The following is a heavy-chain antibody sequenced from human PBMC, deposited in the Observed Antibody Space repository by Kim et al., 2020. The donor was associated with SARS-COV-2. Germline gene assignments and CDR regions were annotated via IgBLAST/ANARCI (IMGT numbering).Heavy chain of an antibody. J-gene: IGHJ3*02. Sequence: VSGTVRLPISRDHSKNALYLQMKRLRAEDTAVYYCAKYYQSGYRPAFDIWGQGTMVTVSS. D-gene: IGHD3-10*01. CDR3: AKYYQSGYRPAFDI. V-gene: IGHV3-23*01.